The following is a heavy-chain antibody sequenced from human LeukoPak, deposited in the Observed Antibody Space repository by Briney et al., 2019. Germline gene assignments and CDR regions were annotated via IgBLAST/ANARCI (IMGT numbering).Heavy chain of an antibody. J-gene: IGHJ4*02. CDR1: GFTFSSHA. CDR2: ISGSGGST. CDR3: AKDLLGVPPEYYDFWSAWGY. Sequence: LSGGSLRLSCAASGFTFSSHAMSWVRQAPGEGLEWVSAISGSGGSTYYADSVKGRFTISRDNSKNTLYLQMNSLRAEDTAVYYCAKDLLGVPPEYYDFWSAWGYWGQGTLVTVSS. V-gene: IGHV3-23*01. D-gene: IGHD3-3*01.